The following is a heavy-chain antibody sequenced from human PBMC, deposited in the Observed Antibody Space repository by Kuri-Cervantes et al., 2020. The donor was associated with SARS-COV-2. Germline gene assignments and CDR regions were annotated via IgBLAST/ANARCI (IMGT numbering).Heavy chain of an antibody. Sequence: GGSLRLSCKVSGYTFINYYMHRVRQAPGQGLEWMGMINPAGGDTNYAQKFQGRVTMTRDTSTRTVYMELTSLRSEDTAIYYCTRAGDIVVVPYYGMDVWGQGTTVTVSS. J-gene: IGHJ6*02. CDR1: GYTFINYY. D-gene: IGHD2-15*01. V-gene: IGHV1-46*03. CDR3: TRAGDIVVVPYYGMDV. CDR2: INPAGGDT.